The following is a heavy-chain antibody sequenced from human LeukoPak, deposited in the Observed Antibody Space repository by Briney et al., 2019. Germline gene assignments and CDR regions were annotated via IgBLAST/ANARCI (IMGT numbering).Heavy chain of an antibody. CDR2: IHSDGTT. CDR3: ARETGYSTSWYAYYFDY. V-gene: IGHV3-53*01. Sequence: GGSLRLSCAASGFNFSTYTMNWVRLAPGKGLEWVSVIHSDGTTHYADSVKGRFTISRDNSKNTLYLQMNSLRVEDTAMYYCARETGYSTSWYAYYFDYWGQGTLVTVAS. CDR1: GFNFSTYT. J-gene: IGHJ4*02. D-gene: IGHD6-13*01.